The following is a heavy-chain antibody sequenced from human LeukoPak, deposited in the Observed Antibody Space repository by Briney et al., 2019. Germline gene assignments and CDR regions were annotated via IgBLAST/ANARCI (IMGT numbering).Heavy chain of an antibody. J-gene: IGHJ6*04. CDR3: ARAVGSDWYLVGMDV. CDR2: IWYDGSNK. Sequence: GRSLRLYCAASGFTFSSYGMHWVRQAPGKGLEWVAVIWYDGSNKYYADSVKGRFTISRDNSKNTLYLQMNSLRAEDTAVYYCARAVGSDWYLVGMDVWGKGTTVTVSS. D-gene: IGHD6-19*01. V-gene: IGHV3-33*01. CDR1: GFTFSSYG.